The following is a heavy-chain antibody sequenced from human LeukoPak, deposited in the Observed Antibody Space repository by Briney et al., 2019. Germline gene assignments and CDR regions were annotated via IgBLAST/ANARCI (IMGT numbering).Heavy chain of an antibody. CDR1: GFTFRTYG. D-gene: IGHD4-23*01. J-gene: IGHJ4*02. Sequence: GGSLRLSCEASGFTFRTYGMSWVRQAPGKGLEWVSGISGSGSNTYYADSVKGRFTISRGNSKNTLYLHMNSLRAEDTAVYYCARGARSGDDYGGFFDYWGQGTLVTVSS. V-gene: IGHV3-23*01. CDR2: ISGSGSNT. CDR3: ARGARSGDDYGGFFDY.